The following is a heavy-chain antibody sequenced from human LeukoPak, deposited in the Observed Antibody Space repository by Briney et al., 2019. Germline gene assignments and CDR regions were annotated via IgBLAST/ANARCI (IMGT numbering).Heavy chain of an antibody. CDR1: GFTFYNYA. CDR3: AKDRRGFYRPTDY. V-gene: IGHV3-23*01. D-gene: IGHD3-22*01. J-gene: IGHJ4*02. CDR2: ISGGGDIT. Sequence: GESLRLSCAASGFTFYNYAMNWVRQAPGKGLEWVSGISGGGDITYYADSVKGRFTISRDHSKNTLYLQMDNLTAEDTAVYYCAKDRRGFYRPTDYWGQGTLVTVSS.